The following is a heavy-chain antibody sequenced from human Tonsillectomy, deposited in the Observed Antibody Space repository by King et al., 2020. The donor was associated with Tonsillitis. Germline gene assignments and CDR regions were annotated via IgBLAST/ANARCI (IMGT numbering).Heavy chain of an antibody. CDR2: IIPILGVA. J-gene: IGHJ4*02. CDR1: GGTFSSYG. V-gene: IGHV1-69*09. D-gene: IGHD3-16*01. Sequence: VQLVESGAEVKKPGSSVRVSCTASGGTFSSYGINWVRQAPGQGLEWMGRIIPILGVANYAQNFQGRVTITADTSTSTAYMELSTLRSEDTAVYYCARERRGGYFDCWGQGTLVTVSS. CDR3: ARERRGGYFDC.